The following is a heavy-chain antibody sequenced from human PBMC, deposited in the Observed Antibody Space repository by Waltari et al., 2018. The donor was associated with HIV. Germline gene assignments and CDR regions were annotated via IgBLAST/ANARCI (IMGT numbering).Heavy chain of an antibody. Sequence: EVQLIQSAGGRVRRGGSLRLSCVASGFVVSDYWVTWVRQAPGGGREWVGRIKEDGRETHQIEAVKRRLTISRDDANNSIHLDMTNMGALDTAVYFCASESEWLYSAFIDLWGGGSLVTVSS. V-gene: IGHV3-7*01. CDR2: IKEDGRET. D-gene: IGHD6-19*01. J-gene: IGHJ4*02. CDR3: ASESEWLYSAFIDL. CDR1: GFVVSDYW.